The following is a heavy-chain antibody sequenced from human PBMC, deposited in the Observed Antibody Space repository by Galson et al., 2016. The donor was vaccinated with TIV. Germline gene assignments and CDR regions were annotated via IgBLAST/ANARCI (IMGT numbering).Heavy chain of an antibody. CDR1: GLLVSDNY. CDR3: ATSTMPNLGDN. D-gene: IGHD7-27*01. J-gene: IGHJ4*02. V-gene: IGHV3-53*05. Sequence: SLRLSCAASGLLVSDNYMSWVRQPPGKGLEWVSIIYPSVASYYPESTESVKGRFTISRDDSKNTVFLQINSLRVDDTAVYYCATSTMPNLGDNWGQGTLVTVST. CDR2: IYPSVAS.